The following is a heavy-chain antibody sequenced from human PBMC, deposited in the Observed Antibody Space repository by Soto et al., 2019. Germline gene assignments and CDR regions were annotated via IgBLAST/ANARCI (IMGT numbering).Heavy chain of an antibody. CDR1: GFTFSSYG. J-gene: IGHJ4*02. V-gene: IGHV3-30*03. D-gene: IGHD6-13*01. CDR2: ISYDGGDK. CDR3: ARDFDVAAAAYYFDY. Sequence: GGSLRLSCAASGFTFSSYGMHWARQAPGKGLEWVAVISYDGGDKYYVDSVKSRFTISRDNSKNTLYLQMNSLRAEDTAVYYCARDFDVAAAAYYFDYWGQGTLVTVSS.